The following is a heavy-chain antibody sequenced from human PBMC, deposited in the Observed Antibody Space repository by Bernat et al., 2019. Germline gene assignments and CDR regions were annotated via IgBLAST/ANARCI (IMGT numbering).Heavy chain of an antibody. V-gene: IGHV4-31*03. Sequence: QVQLQESGPGLVKPSQTLSLTCTVSGVSVSSGGYYWSWIRQYPGRGLEWIGYIYHSATAFYNPSLKSRVTISVDTSKNSFSLKLTSVTAADTAVYYCARGLGEYTYAMGYWGQGTLVTVSS. CDR3: ARGLGEYTYAMGY. CDR2: IYHSATA. CDR1: GVSVSSGGYY. J-gene: IGHJ4*02. D-gene: IGHD2-8*01.